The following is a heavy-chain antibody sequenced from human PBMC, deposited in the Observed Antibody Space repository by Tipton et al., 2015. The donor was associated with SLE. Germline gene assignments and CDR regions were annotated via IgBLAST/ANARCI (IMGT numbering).Heavy chain of an antibody. V-gene: IGHV4-39*07. J-gene: IGHJ4*02. CDR1: GGSINTASNF. D-gene: IGHD2-15*01. CDR2: INNRGNT. Sequence: GLVKPSETLSLTCTVSGGSINTASNFWGWIRQRPGKGLEWIGTINNRGNTDYSPSLKTRVTISVDKSKNQLSLKLTSVTAADTAIYYCARGSVVADDFWGQGTLVTVSS. CDR3: ARGSVVADDF.